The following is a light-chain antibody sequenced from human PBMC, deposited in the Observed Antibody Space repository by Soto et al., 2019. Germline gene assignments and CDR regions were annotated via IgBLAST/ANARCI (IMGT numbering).Light chain of an antibody. CDR1: QSVTNNF. CDR3: QHYVTPLFT. J-gene: IGKJ3*01. CDR2: GAS. V-gene: IGKV3-20*01. Sequence: IVLTQSPGTLSLSPGERATLSCGASQSVTNNFLAWYQQKPGQAPRLLIYGASSRATGVPDRFSGSGSGTDFTLTISRLEPGDFAVYYCQHYVTPLFTFGPGTKVDIK.